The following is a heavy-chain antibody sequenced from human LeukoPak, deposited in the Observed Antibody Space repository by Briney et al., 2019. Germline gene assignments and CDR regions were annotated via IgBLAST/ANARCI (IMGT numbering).Heavy chain of an antibody. CDR1: DLTFISLT. J-gene: IGHJ3*01. CDR2: VSAYTGDT. Sequence: ASVKVSCKASDLTFISLTVSWVRQAPGQGLEWLGWVSAYTGDTQYAQTLQGRVSMITNTSTSTAYMELRSLRSDDTAVYYCAACIAASGYAFGVWGQGTVITVSS. D-gene: IGHD6-13*01. CDR3: AACIAASGYAFGV. V-gene: IGHV1-18*01.